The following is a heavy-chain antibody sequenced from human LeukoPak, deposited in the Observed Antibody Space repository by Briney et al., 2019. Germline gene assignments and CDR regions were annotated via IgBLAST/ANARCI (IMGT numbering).Heavy chain of an antibody. CDR2: ISAYNGNT. D-gene: IGHD6-13*01. CDR1: GYTFTSYG. V-gene: IGHV1-18*01. J-gene: IGHJ5*02. CDR3: ARGSRGYSSSGWFDP. Sequence: GASVKVSCKASGYTFTSYGISWVRQAPGQGLEWMGWISAYNGNTNYAQKFQGRVTITRNTSISTAYMELSSLRSEDTAVYYCARGSRGYSSSGWFDPWGQGTLVTVSS.